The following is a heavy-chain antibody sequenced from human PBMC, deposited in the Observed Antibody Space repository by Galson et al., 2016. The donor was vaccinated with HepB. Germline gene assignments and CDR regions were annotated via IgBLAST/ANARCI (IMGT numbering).Heavy chain of an antibody. Sequence: SLRLSCAASGFTVSRTYMTWVRQAPGKGLEWVSVIKSAGSTDYADSVKGRFTISRDNSKNTVYLQMNSLRAEDTAVYYCARGLEEYYYDRSGYYLDYWGQGNLVTVSS. V-gene: IGHV3-53*01. D-gene: IGHD3-22*01. CDR2: IKSAGST. CDR3: ARGLEEYYYDRSGYYLDY. CDR1: GFTVSRTY. J-gene: IGHJ4*02.